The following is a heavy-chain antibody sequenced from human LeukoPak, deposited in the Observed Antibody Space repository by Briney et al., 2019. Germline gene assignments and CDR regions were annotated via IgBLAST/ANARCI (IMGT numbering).Heavy chain of an antibody. Sequence: PSETLSLTCAVYGGSFSGYYWSWLRQPPGKGLEWIGEINHSGSTNYNPSLKSRVTISVDTSKNQFSLKLSSMTAADTAVYYCARGRRIVVVVAAIDYWGQGTLVTVSS. V-gene: IGHV4-34*01. CDR2: INHSGST. J-gene: IGHJ4*02. D-gene: IGHD2-15*01. CDR1: GGSFSGYY. CDR3: ARGRRIVVVVAAIDY.